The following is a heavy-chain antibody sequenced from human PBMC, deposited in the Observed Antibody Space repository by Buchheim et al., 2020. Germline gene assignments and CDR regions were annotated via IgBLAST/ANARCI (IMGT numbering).Heavy chain of an antibody. CDR2: ISSSSSYT. J-gene: IGHJ6*02. V-gene: IGHV3-11*06. Sequence: QVQLVESGGGLVKPGGSLRLSCAASGFTFSDYYMSWIRQAPGKGLEWVSYISSSSSYTNYADSVKGRFTISRANAKNSLYLQMNSLRAEDTAVYYCARDFVVVVAATLHYYYGMDVWGQGTT. D-gene: IGHD2-15*01. CDR3: ARDFVVVVAATLHYYYGMDV. CDR1: GFTFSDYY.